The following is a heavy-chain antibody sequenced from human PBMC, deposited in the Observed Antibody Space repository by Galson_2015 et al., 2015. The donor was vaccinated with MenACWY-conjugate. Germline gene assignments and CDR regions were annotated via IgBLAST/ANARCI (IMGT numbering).Heavy chain of an antibody. V-gene: IGHV4-39*01. CDR3: ARYLRFTDYFDY. D-gene: IGHD3-3*01. CDR1: GDSINSNNNL. Sequence: ETLSLTCTVSGDSINSNNNLWGWIRQPPGKGLEWIGSLHYNGNTYCTPSLMSRVTISVDASKTQFSLKLSSVTAADTAVYYCARYLRFTDYFDYWGQGTLVTVSS. J-gene: IGHJ4*02. CDR2: LHYNGNT.